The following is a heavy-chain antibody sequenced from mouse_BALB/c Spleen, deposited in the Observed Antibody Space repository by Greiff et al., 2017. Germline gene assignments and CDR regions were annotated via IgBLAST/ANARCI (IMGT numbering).Heavy chain of an antibody. D-gene: IGHD2-14*01. J-gene: IGHJ4*01. CDR2: IYPGNSDT. Sequence: VQLKQSGTVLARPGASVKMSCKASGYSFTSYWMHWVKQMPGQGLEWIGAIYPGNSDTSYNQKFKGKAKLTAVTSASTAYMELSSLTNEDSAVYYCIRYDGGYYAMDYWGQGTSVTVSS. CDR1: GYSFTSYW. V-gene: IGHV1-5*01. CDR3: IRYDGGYYAMDY.